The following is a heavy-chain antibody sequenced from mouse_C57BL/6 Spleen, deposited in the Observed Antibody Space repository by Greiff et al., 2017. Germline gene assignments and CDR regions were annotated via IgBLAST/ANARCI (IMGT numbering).Heavy chain of an antibody. J-gene: IGHJ2*01. V-gene: IGHV1-69*01. CDR2: IDPSDSYT. D-gene: IGHD2-10*01. CDR1: GYTFTSYW. CDR3: ARRGAYYGNYDFDY. Sequence: VQLQQPGAELVMPGASVKLSCKASGYTFTSYWMHWVKQRPGQGLEWIGEIDPSDSYTNYNQKFKGKATLTVDTSSSTAYMQLSSLTSEDSAVYYCARRGAYYGNYDFDYWGQGTTLTVSS.